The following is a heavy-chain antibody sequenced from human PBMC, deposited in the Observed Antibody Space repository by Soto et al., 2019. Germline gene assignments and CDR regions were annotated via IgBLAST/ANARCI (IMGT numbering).Heavy chain of an antibody. J-gene: IGHJ4*02. D-gene: IGHD3-10*01. CDR3: ARDLGGKWFGELLSPGY. CDR2: ISAYNGNT. CDR1: GYTFTSYG. V-gene: IGHV1-18*01. Sequence: QVQLVQSGAEVKKPGASVKVSCKASGYTFTSYGISWVRQAPGQGLEWMGWISAYNGNTNYAQKLQGRVTMTTDTSTSTADMELRSLRSDDTAVYYCARDLGGKWFGELLSPGYWGQGTLVTVSS.